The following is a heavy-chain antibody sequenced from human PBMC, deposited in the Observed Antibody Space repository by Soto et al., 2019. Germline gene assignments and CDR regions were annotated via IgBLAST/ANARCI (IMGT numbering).Heavy chain of an antibody. Sequence: QVLLVESGGGVVQPGRSLRLSCAASGFRFSTNTMYWVSQAPGKGLEWVAVTGNNKYYADSVKGRFTISGDNSENTLSLQMNSLRAEDTAVYDCAREHSSGWYLDVWGQGTTVAVSS. V-gene: IGHV3-30-3*01. CDR3: AREHSSGWYLDV. J-gene: IGHJ6*02. D-gene: IGHD6-19*01. CDR1: GFRFSTNT. CDR2: TGNNK.